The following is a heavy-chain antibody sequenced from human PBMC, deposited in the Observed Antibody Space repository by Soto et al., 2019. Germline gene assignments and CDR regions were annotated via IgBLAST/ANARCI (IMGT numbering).Heavy chain of an antibody. D-gene: IGHD1-1*01. Sequence: QVQLVESGGGVVQPGMSLRLSCAASGFSISRSAMHWVRQAPGKGLEWVAVIAYDGSNRWYADSAKGRFTMSRDNSKNTVYLQMSSLRGEDTAVYYCARDLQAGTDNVNGFAPWCQGTLVTVPS. J-gene: IGHJ5*02. CDR1: GFSISRSA. CDR3: ARDLQAGTDNVNGFAP. V-gene: IGHV3-30*04. CDR2: IAYDGSNR.